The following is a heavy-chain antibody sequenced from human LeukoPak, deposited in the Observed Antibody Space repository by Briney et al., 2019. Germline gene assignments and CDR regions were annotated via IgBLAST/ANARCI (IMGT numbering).Heavy chain of an antibody. CDR3: ARDSVGATTFDY. D-gene: IGHD1-26*01. CDR1: GGTFSSYA. Sequence: GSSVKVSCKASGGTFSSYAISWVRQAPGQGLEWMGGIIPIFGTANYAQKFQGRVTITADKSTSTAYMELSSLRSEDTAVYYCARDSVGATTFDYWGQGTLVTVSS. V-gene: IGHV1-69*06. J-gene: IGHJ4*02. CDR2: IIPIFGTA.